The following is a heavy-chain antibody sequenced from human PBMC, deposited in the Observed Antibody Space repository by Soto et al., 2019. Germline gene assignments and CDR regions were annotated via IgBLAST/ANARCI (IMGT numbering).Heavy chain of an antibody. CDR2: INPNSGGT. CDR3: GIRGHHSPSSTSYYFYGMDV. CDR1: GYTFTVYD. Sequence: ASVKVSCKASGYTFTVYDMHWVRQAPGQGLEWMGWINPNSGGTKYAQKFQGWVTMTSDTSTSTAYMELSSLRSDDTAVYYCGIRGHHSPSSTSYYFYGMDVWGQGTTVTVSS. J-gene: IGHJ6*02. D-gene: IGHD6-6*01. V-gene: IGHV1-2*04.